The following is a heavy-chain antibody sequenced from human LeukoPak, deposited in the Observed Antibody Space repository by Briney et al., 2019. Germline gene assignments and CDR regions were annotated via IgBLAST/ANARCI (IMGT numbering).Heavy chain of an antibody. D-gene: IGHD3-22*01. Sequence: PGGSLRLSCAASGFTFSSSWMSWVRQAPGKGLEWVSAISGSGGSTYYADSVKGRFTISRDNSKNTLYLQMNSLRAEDTAVYYCAKSRFWDSSGYYLCYWGQGTLVTVSS. CDR3: AKSRFWDSSGYYLCY. CDR1: GFTFSSSW. J-gene: IGHJ4*02. CDR2: ISGSGGST. V-gene: IGHV3-23*01.